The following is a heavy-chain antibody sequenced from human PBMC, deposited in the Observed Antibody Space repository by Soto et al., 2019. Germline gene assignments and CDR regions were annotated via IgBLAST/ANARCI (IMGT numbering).Heavy chain of an antibody. CDR3: ARGGNWNYAMDV. Sequence: ASVKVSCKASTHTFTTSTITWVRQAPGQGLEYMGWITGYNGNTNSAQRFLGRVTMTTDTSASTVYMELRSLTFDDTAVYYCARGGNWNYAMDVWGPGTTVTVSS. J-gene: IGHJ6*02. CDR2: ITGYNGNT. V-gene: IGHV1-18*01. D-gene: IGHD1-20*01. CDR1: THTFTTST.